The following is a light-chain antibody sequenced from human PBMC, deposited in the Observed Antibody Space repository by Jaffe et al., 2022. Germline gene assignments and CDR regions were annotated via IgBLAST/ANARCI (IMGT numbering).Light chain of an antibody. J-gene: IGKJ3*01. Sequence: EIVLTQSPGTLSLSPGERATLSCRASQSVSSSYLAWYQQKPGQAPRLLIYGASSRATGIPYRFSGSGSGTDFTLTISRLEPEDFAVYYCQQYGSSPFTFGPGTEVDIK. CDR2: GAS. CDR1: QSVSSSY. V-gene: IGKV3-20*01. CDR3: QQYGSSPFT.